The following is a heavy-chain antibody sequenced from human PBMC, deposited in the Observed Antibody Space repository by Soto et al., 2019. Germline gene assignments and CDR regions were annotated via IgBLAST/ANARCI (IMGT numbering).Heavy chain of an antibody. CDR2: VYSSGST. CDR3: ARDSSGYYYLFDY. CDR1: GGSISSYY. V-gene: IGHV4-4*07. Sequence: PSETPSLTCTVSGGSISSYYWSWIRQPAGKGLEWIGRVYSSGSTNYNPSLKSRVTMSVDTSKTQFSLKLSSVTAADTAIYYCARDSSGYYYLFDYWGQGTLVTVSS. D-gene: IGHD3-22*01. J-gene: IGHJ4*02.